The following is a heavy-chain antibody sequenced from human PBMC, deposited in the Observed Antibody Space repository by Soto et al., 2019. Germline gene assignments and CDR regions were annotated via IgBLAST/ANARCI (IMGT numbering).Heavy chain of an antibody. V-gene: IGHV4-31*03. J-gene: IGHJ5*02. CDR3: ARASREPVADTIRWFDP. D-gene: IGHD6-19*01. CDR1: GGSISSGGYY. CDR2: IYYSGST. Sequence: QVQLQESGPGLVKPSQTLSLTCTVSGGSISSGGYYWSWIRQHPGKGLEWIGYIYYSGSTYYNPSLTSRVTISVDTSKNQFSLKLSSVTAADTAVYYCARASREPVADTIRWFDPWGQGTLVTVSS.